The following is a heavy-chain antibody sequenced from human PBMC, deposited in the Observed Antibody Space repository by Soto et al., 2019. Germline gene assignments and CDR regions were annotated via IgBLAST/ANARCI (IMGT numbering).Heavy chain of an antibody. CDR1: GYIFTNFG. CDR3: ARDISYGSGTAYGY. CDR2: IGADNRDT. Sequence: QVQLVQSGAEVKKPGASVKVSCKASGYIFTNFGISWVRQAPGQGLEWMGWIGADNRDTNYARNLQGRVTWTTDTSTNTAYMELSSLRSDDTAVYYCARDISYGSGTAYGYWGQGTLVTVSS. V-gene: IGHV1-18*01. D-gene: IGHD3-10*01. J-gene: IGHJ4*02.